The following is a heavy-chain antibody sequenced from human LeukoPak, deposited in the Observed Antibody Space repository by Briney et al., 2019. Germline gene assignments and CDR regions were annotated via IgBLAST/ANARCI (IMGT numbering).Heavy chain of an antibody. D-gene: IGHD1-14*01. CDR3: ARGRGAGRSAFDI. CDR1: GFTFSSYS. J-gene: IGHJ3*02. CDR2: ISSGSSTI. Sequence: GGSLRLSCAASGFTFSSYSMNWVRQAPGKGLEWVSHISSGSSTIYYADSVKGRFTISRDNANNSLYLQMNSLRADDTAVYYCARGRGAGRSAFDIWGQGTMVTVSS. V-gene: IGHV3-48*04.